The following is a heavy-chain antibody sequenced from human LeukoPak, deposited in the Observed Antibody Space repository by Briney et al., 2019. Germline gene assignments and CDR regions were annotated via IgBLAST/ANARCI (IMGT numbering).Heavy chain of an antibody. V-gene: IGHV3-11*04. J-gene: IGHJ6*04. Sequence: GSLRLSCAASGFTFSDYNMRWIRQAPGKGLEGVSYISSSGSTIYYADSVKGRFTISRDNAKNSLYLQMNSLRAEDTAVYYCAELGITMIGGVWGKGTTVTISS. CDR2: ISSSGSTI. CDR1: GFTFSDYN. CDR3: AELGITMIGGV. D-gene: IGHD3-10*02.